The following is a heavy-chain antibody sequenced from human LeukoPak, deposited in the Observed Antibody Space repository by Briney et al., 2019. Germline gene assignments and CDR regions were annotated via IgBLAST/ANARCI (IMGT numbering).Heavy chain of an antibody. CDR2: IDYSGGT. Sequence: PSETLGLTCTVSGGSISSNSHYWGWVRQSPGKGLEWIGRIDYSGGTCYKPSLKSRVNISVDTSKNQFYLKVNSVTAADTTVYYCARRTAVDGGFDYWGQGTLARVSS. D-gene: IGHD6-19*01. V-gene: IGHV4-39*01. CDR1: GGSISSNSHY. J-gene: IGHJ4*02. CDR3: ARRTAVDGGFDY.